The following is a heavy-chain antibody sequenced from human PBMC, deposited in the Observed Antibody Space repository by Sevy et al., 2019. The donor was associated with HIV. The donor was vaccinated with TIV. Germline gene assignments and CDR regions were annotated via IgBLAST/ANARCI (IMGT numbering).Heavy chain of an antibody. V-gene: IGHV3-48*01. J-gene: IGHJ4*02. CDR3: ARSPPYSSGWYGIDY. CDR2: ISRSSSTI. D-gene: IGHD6-19*01. Sequence: GESLKISCAASGFTFSSYSMNWVRQAPGKGLGWVSYISRSSSTIYYVDSVKGRFTISRDNAKNSLYLQMNSLRAEDTAVYYCARSPPYSSGWYGIDYWGQRTLVTVSS. CDR1: GFTFSSYS.